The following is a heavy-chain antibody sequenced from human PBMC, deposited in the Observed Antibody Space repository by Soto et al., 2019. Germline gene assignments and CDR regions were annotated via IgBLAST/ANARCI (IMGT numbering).Heavy chain of an antibody. J-gene: IGHJ5*02. D-gene: IGHD1-1*01. CDR3: ARDQLEGNWFDP. CDR2: IYHSGST. CDR1: GGSISSGGYS. V-gene: IGHV4-30-2*01. Sequence: PSETLSLTCAVSGGSISSGGYSWNWIRQPPGKGLEWIGYIYHSGSTYYNPSLKSRVTISVDKSKNQFSLKLTSVTAADTAVYYCARDQLEGNWFDPWGQGTRVTVSS.